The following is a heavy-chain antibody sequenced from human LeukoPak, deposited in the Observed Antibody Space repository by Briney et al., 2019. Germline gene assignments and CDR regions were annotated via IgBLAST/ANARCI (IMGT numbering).Heavy chain of an antibody. CDR1: GLTFSRYA. Sequence: GGSLRLSCAASGLTFSRYAMSWVRQAPGKGLEWVSIIGGGGSHTYYTDSVKGRFTISRDNSKNTLYLHMNSLKAEDTAVYYCAKDGRCSGGNCFSVSDYYGTDVWGKGTTVTVSS. V-gene: IGHV3-23*01. D-gene: IGHD2-15*01. J-gene: IGHJ6*04. CDR3: AKDGRCSGGNCFSVSDYYGTDV. CDR2: IGGGGSHT.